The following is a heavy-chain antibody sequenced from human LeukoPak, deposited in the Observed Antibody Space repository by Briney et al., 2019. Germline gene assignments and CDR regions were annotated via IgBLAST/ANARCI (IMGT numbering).Heavy chain of an antibody. J-gene: IGHJ5*02. Sequence: ASVKVSCKASGCTFTSYGISWVRQAPGQGLEWMGWISGYNGNTNYAQKLQGRVTMTTDTSTSTAYMELRSLRSDDTAVYYCARDGSGTYYPAGEGWFDPWGQGTLVTVSS. V-gene: IGHV1-18*01. CDR3: ARDGSGTYYPAGEGWFDP. CDR1: GCTFTSYG. CDR2: ISGYNGNT. D-gene: IGHD3-10*01.